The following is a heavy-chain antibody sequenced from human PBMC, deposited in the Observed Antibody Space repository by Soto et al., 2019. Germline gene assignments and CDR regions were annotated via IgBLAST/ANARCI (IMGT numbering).Heavy chain of an antibody. D-gene: IGHD1-1*01. CDR1: GFAFSSYW. V-gene: IGHV3-74*01. CDR3: ARDLSGDTTPYFDL. Sequence: EKQLVESGGGLVQPGGSLRLSCAASGFAFSSYWMHWVRQTPGKGPVWVSRIYNDGSRTAYADSVKGRFTISRDNAKNTMYLQMSSLTVEDTAVYYCARDLSGDTTPYFDLWGQGTLVTVSS. J-gene: IGHJ4*02. CDR2: IYNDGSRT.